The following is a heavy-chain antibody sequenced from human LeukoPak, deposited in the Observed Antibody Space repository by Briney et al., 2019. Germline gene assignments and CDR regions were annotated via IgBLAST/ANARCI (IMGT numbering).Heavy chain of an antibody. CDR1: GYTFTSYF. J-gene: IGHJ4*02. CDR2: INAGDGNT. D-gene: IGHD5-12*01. V-gene: IGHV1-3*01. CDR3: ARGYGGYDLDN. Sequence: ASVKVSCKASGYTFTSYFMHWVRQAPGQRLEWMGWINAGDGNTKYSQKFQGRVTITRDTSASTAYMELSSLRSEHTAVYYCARGYGGYDLDNWGQGTLVTVSS.